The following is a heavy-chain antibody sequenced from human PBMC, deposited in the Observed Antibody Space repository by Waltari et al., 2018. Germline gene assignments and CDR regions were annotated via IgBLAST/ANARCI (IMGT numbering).Heavy chain of an antibody. V-gene: IGHV3-30*03. CDR2: ILSDGSNE. D-gene: IGHD6-19*01. CDR3: ARGSYSSGCDF. CDR1: GFTFRNYG. J-gene: IGHJ4*02. Sequence: QLVGSGGGVVQPGGSLRLSCAASGFTFRNYGMHWVRQSPGKGLGWVAGILSDGSNEYYADSVKGRFTISRDNSKNTLYLQMNSLRVQDTAVYYCARGSYSSGCDFWGQGTQVTVSS.